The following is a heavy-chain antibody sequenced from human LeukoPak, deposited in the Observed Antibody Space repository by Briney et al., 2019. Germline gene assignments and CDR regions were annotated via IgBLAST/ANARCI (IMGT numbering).Heavy chain of an antibody. CDR3: ARDLVLAAAGKGGWFDP. D-gene: IGHD6-13*01. CDR1: GYTFTDYY. J-gene: IGHJ5*02. CDR2: INPQDGET. Sequence: GSTVKISCKVSGYTFTDYYMHWVQQAPGKGLEWMGLINPQDGETMYADKFQGRVTTTRDTSTSTVYMELSSLRSEDTAVYYCARDLVLAAAGKGGWFDPWGQGTLVTVSS. V-gene: IGHV1-69-2*01.